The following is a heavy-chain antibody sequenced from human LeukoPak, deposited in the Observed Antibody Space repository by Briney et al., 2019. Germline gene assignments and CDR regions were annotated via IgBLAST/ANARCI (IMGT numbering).Heavy chain of an antibody. CDR1: GGTFSSYA. Sequence: SVKVSCKASGGTFSSYAISWVRQAPGQGLEWMGGIIPIFGTANYAQKFQGRVTITTDESTSTAYMELSSLRSEDTAVHYCARTRISGSYYIHWGQGTLVTVSS. CDR3: ARTRISGSYYIH. D-gene: IGHD1-26*01. V-gene: IGHV1-69*05. J-gene: IGHJ4*02. CDR2: IIPIFGTA.